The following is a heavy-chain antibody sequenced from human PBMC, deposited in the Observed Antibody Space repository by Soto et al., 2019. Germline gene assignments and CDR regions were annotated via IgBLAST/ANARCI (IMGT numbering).Heavy chain of an antibody. CDR1: GGSVSSGSYY. D-gene: IGHD5-12*01. V-gene: IGHV4-61*01. CDR3: ARDEWLRNYYYSMDV. CDR2: IYYSGST. Sequence: QVQLQESGPGLVKPSETLSLTCTVSGGSVSSGSYYWSWIRQPPGKGLEWIGYIYYSGSTNYNPSLKSRVTISVDTSKNQFSLKLSSVTAADTAVYYCARDEWLRNYYYSMDVWGQGTTVTVSS. J-gene: IGHJ6*02.